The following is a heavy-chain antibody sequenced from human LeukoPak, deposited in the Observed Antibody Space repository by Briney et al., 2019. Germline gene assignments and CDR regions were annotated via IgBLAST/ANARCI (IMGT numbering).Heavy chain of an antibody. Sequence: GGSLRLSCAASGFTFSSYIMNWVRQAPGKGLEWVSYISSSSSTIYYADSVKGRFTISRDNAKNSLYLQMNSLRAEDTAVYYCARQSPHYDILTGSLDYWGQGTLVTVSS. D-gene: IGHD3-9*01. CDR1: GFTFSSYI. V-gene: IGHV3-48*04. J-gene: IGHJ4*02. CDR2: ISSSSSTI. CDR3: ARQSPHYDILTGSLDY.